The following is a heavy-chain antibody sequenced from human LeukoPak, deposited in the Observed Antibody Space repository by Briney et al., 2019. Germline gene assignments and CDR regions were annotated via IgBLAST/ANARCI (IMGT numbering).Heavy chain of an antibody. J-gene: IGHJ4*02. D-gene: IGHD5-12*01. CDR2: INPNSGGT. Sequence: ASVKVSCKASGYTFTGYFMHWVRQAPGQGFEWMGWINPNSGGTNYAQKFQGRVTMTRDTSISTAYMELNRLRSDDTAMYYCATSGYSDYGYFDYWGQGTLVTVSS. CDR3: ATSGYSDYGYFDY. V-gene: IGHV1-2*02. CDR1: GYTFTGYF.